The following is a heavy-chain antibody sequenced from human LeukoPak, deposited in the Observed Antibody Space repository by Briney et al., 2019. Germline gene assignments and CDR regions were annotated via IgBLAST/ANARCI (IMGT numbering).Heavy chain of an antibody. CDR2: IYYSGST. CDR1: GGSVSSGSYY. J-gene: IGHJ6*02. D-gene: IGHD5-24*01. V-gene: IGHV4-61*01. CDR3: ARVGDGYNRSHYYYGMDV. Sequence: SETLSLTCTVSGGSVSSGSYYWSWIRQPPGKGLEWIGYIYYSGSTNYNPSLKSRVTISVDTSKNQFSLKLSSVTAADTAVYYCARVGDGYNRSHYYYGMDVWGQGTTVTVSS.